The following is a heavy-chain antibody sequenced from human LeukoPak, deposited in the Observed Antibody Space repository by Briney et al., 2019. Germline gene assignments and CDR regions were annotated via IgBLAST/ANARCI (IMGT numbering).Heavy chain of an antibody. D-gene: IGHD6-19*01. V-gene: IGHV3-48*03. CDR1: GFTFSSYE. CDR2: ISSSGSTI. CDR3: ARGYSSGPLSDDAFDI. Sequence: GGSLRLSCAASGFTFSSYEMNWVRQAPGKGLEWVSYISSSGSTIYYADSVMGRFTISRDNAKNSLYLQMSSLRAEDTAVYYCARGYSSGPLSDDAFDIWGQGTMVTVSS. J-gene: IGHJ3*02.